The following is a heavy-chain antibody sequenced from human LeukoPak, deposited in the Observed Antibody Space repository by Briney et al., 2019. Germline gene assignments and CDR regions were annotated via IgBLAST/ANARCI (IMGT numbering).Heavy chain of an antibody. CDR2: VYSGGST. J-gene: IGHJ4*02. V-gene: IGHV3-66*01. CDR1: GSTVSNNY. Sequence: GGSLRLSCAASGSTVSNNYMSWVRQAPGKGLEWVSVVYSGGSTYHADSVKGRFTISRDNSKNTVYLQMNSLRAEDTAVYYCARDQRGNYYSHFDYWGQGTLVTVSS. CDR3: ARDQRGNYYSHFDY. D-gene: IGHD1-26*01.